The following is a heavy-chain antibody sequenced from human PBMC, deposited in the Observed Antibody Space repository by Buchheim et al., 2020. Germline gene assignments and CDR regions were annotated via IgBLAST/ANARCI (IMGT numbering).Heavy chain of an antibody. CDR2: ISSSGTTI. Sequence: EVQLVESGGGLVQPGGSLRLSCAASGFTFSSYSMNWVRQAPGEGLEWISYISSSGTTIYYADSVKGRFTISRDNAKTSLFLQMNSLRAEDTAVYYCARPVYYYYYGVDVWGQGTT. V-gene: IGHV3-48*01. CDR1: GFTFSSYS. J-gene: IGHJ6*02. CDR3: ARPVYYYYYGVDV.